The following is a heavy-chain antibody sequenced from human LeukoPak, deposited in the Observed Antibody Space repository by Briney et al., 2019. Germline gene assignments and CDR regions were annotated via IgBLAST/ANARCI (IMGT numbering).Heavy chain of an antibody. Sequence: GGSLRLSCAASGFTFSSYSMNWVRQAPGKGLEWVSSISSSSSYIYYADSVKGRFTISRDNAKNSLYLQMNSLRAEDTAVYYCARVSLCNSTSCYFDYWGQGTLVTVSS. V-gene: IGHV3-21*01. J-gene: IGHJ4*02. D-gene: IGHD2-2*01. CDR3: ARVSLCNSTSCYFDY. CDR1: GFTFSSYS. CDR2: ISSSSSYI.